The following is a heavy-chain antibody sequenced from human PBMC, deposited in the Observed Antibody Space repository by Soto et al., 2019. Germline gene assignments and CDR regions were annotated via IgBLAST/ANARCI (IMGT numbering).Heavy chain of an antibody. CDR2: INPSGGST. Sequence: APVKVSCKAPGSTFPSSYMHCVCHALLERIEWMGIINPSGGSTSYAQKFQGRVTMTRDTSTSTVYMELSSLRSEDTAVYYCVRELAYDNRGRLSVCSQGTTDTV. CDR3: VRELAYDNRGRLSV. CDR1: GSTFPSSY. D-gene: IGHD3-22*01. V-gene: IGHV1-46*01. J-gene: IGHJ6*02.